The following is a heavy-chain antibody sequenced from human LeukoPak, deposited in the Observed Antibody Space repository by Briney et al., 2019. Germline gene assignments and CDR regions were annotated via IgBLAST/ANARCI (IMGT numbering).Heavy chain of an antibody. J-gene: IGHJ4*02. CDR3: AKSWSGDQDFFDY. CDR1: GFTFANYG. Sequence: GGSLRLSCAASGFTFANYGMHWVRQAPGKGLGWVAVMSYGGSNKYYADSVKGRLTISRDNSKNTLYLQMNSLRAEDTAVYYCAKSWSGDQDFFDYWGQGTLVTVSS. CDR2: MSYGGSNK. V-gene: IGHV3-30*18. D-gene: IGHD4-17*01.